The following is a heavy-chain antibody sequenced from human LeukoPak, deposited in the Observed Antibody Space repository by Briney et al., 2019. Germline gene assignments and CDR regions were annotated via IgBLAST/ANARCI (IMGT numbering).Heavy chain of an antibody. V-gene: IGHV3-23*01. Sequence: GGSLRLSCAASGFTLSSYAMSWVRQAPGKGLEWVSAISGSGGSTYYADSVKGRFTISRDNSKNTLYLQMNSLRAEDTAVYYCAKDHEYNWNYHWFDPWGQGTLVTASS. CDR2: ISGSGGST. D-gene: IGHD1-7*01. CDR3: AKDHEYNWNYHWFDP. CDR1: GFTLSSYA. J-gene: IGHJ5*02.